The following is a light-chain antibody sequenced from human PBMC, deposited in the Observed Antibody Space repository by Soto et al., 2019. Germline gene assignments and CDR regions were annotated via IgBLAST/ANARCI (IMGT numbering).Light chain of an antibody. CDR2: YDD. CDR1: RSNIGDNA. CDR3: AAWDDSLNGVV. V-gene: IGLV1-36*01. Sequence: QAVVTQPPSVSEAPWQRVTISCSGSRSNIGDNAVNWYQQLPGKAPRLLIYYDDLLPSGVSDRFSGSKFGTSASLAISGLQSEDEADYYCAAWDDSLNGVVFGGGTKLTVL. J-gene: IGLJ2*01.